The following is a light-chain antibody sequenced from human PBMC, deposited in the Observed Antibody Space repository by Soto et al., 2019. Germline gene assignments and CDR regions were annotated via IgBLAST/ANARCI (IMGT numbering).Light chain of an antibody. J-gene: IGLJ1*01. CDR3: QSYDRSVSGYV. CDR2: DIT. V-gene: IGLV1-40*01. CDR1: SSNFGAGFA. Sequence: QSVLTQQPAGSGATGQWVTISCTGSSSNFGAGFAVHWYQQFPGTAPQLLIYDITNRPSGVPDRFSGSKSGTSASLAIAGLQAEDEAVYYCQSYDRSVSGYVFGTGTKVTVL.